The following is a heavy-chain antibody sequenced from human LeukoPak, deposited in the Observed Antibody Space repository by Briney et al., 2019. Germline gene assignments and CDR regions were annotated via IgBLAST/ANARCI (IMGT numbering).Heavy chain of an antibody. CDR2: IYSSGST. J-gene: IGHJ6*02. CDR3: ARRHYGMDV. Sequence: SETLSLTCTVSGGSISGYFWGWIRQPAGRGLEWIGRIYSSGSTNYNPSLKSRVTMSVDTSRNQFSLKLSSVTAADTALYYCARRHYGMDVWGQGTTVTVSS. V-gene: IGHV4-4*07. CDR1: GGSISGYF.